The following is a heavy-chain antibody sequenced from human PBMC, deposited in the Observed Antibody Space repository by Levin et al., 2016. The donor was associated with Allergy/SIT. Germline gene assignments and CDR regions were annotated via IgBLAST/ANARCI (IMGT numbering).Heavy chain of an antibody. J-gene: IGHJ3*02. D-gene: IGHD4-17*01. Sequence: LSLTCAASGFTFSSYGMHWVRQAPGKGLEWVAVISYDGSNKYYADSVKGRFTISRDNSKNTLYLQMNSLRAEDTAVYYCAKLDDYGDYEDAFDIWGQGTMVTVSS. CDR2: ISYDGSNK. CDR1: GFTFSSYG. CDR3: AKLDDYGDYEDAFDI. V-gene: IGHV3-30*18.